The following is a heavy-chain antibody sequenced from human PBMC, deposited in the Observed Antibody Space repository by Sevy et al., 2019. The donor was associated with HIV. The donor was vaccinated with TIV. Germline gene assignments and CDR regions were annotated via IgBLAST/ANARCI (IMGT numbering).Heavy chain of an antibody. CDR3: TRNRGYNTFDH. D-gene: IGHD5-12*01. CDR2: IRGSSGSY. J-gene: IGHJ4*02. V-gene: IGHV3-48*02. CDR1: GFTFSIFD. Sequence: GGSLRLSCAASGFTFSIFDLDWVRQAPGKGLEWVSYIRGSSGSYMPYYADSVKGRFTISRDNAKNSLYLQMNSLRDEDTAVYYCTRNRGYNTFDHWGQGTLVTVFS.